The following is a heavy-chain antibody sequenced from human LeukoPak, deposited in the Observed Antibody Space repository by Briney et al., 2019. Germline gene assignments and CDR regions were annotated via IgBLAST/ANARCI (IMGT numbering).Heavy chain of an antibody. CDR2: ISGSGGST. Sequence: QPGGSLRLSCAASGFTFSSYGMSWVRQAPGKGLEWVSAISGSGGSTYYADSVKGRFTISRDNSKNTLYLQMNSLRAEDTAVYYCAKVTPQVSLWFGELFFDYWGQGTLVTVSS. CDR1: GFTFSSYG. J-gene: IGHJ4*02. D-gene: IGHD3-10*01. V-gene: IGHV3-23*01. CDR3: AKVTPQVSLWFGELFFDY.